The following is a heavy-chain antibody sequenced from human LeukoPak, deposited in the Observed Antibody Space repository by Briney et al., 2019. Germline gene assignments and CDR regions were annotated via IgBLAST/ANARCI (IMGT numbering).Heavy chain of an antibody. CDR1: GFTFSNYW. D-gene: IGHD1-14*01. Sequence: GGSLRLSCAASGFTFSNYWMHWVRQAPGKELAWVARIKSDGTTTRDADSVKGRFTISRDNAKNTLYLQMTSLRADDTALYYCARQGPLGNFDYWGQGTLVTVSS. CDR2: IKSDGTTT. J-gene: IGHJ4*02. V-gene: IGHV3-74*01. CDR3: ARQGPLGNFDY.